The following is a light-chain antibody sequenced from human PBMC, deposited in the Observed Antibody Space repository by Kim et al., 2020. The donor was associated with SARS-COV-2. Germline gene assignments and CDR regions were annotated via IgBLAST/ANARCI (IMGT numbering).Light chain of an antibody. CDR1: SLNNYF. J-gene: IGLJ3*02. Sequence: ALGQTVRMTTQGGSLNNYFATWCQKKPRQDPVLVVYCENNRPSGITDRCSGSTSGKAGSLSITGAPAEDEADYYYSTRDTGSNHWLSGGGTQLTVL. CDR2: CEN. CDR3: STRDTGSNHWL. V-gene: IGLV3-19*01.